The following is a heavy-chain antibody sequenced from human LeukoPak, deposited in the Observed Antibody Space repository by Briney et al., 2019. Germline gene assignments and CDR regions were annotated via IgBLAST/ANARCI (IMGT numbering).Heavy chain of an antibody. D-gene: IGHD2-15*01. CDR1: GFTFSTFA. J-gene: IGHJ4*02. CDR2: FSPDGI. Sequence: PGGSLRLSCAASGFTFSTFAMTWVRQAPGKGLEWVSTFSPDGIHYADSVKGRFDIARDDSMSTLFLQMNSLRAEDTAIYYCAKDYARGGCSLAHCNPIDSWGQGNLVTVSS. V-gene: IGHV3-23*01. CDR3: AKDYARGGCSLAHCNPIDS.